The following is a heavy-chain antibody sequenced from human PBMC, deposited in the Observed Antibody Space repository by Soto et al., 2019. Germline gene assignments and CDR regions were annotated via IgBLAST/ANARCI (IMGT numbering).Heavy chain of an antibody. Sequence: SETLSLTCTVSGGSISSGSYYCSWIRQHPGKGLEWIVYMYYSGSTYYNPSLKSRVTISVDTSKNQLALKLSSVTAADTAVYYCARGSYCSSTSCMDYWGQGTLVTVSS. D-gene: IGHD2-2*01. V-gene: IGHV4-31*03. J-gene: IGHJ4*02. CDR3: ARGSYCSSTSCMDY. CDR1: GGSISSGSYY. CDR2: MYYSGST.